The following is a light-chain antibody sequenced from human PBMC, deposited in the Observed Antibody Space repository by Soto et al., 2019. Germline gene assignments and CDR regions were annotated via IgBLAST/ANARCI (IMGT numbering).Light chain of an antibody. CDR2: GAS. CDR3: QQYGSSPPRT. Sequence: EIVLTQSPCILSLSPGERATLPCRASQSVSNDFLAWYQQKPGQAPRLLIYGASTRATDVPDRFSGSGSGADFTLSISRLEPEDFAVYYCQQYGSSPPRTFGQGTKVDIK. CDR1: QSVSNDF. J-gene: IGKJ1*01. V-gene: IGKV3-20*01.